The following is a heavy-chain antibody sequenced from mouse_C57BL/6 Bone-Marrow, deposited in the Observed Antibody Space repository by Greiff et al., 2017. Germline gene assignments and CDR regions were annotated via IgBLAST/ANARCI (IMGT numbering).Heavy chain of an antibody. Sequence: QVQLKQSGAELVRPGSSVKLSCKASGYTFTSYWMHWVKQRPIQGLEWIGNIDPSDSETHYNQKFKDKATLTVDKSSSTAYMQLSSLTSEDSAVYYCARGATVVATDFDYWGQGTTLTVSS. V-gene: IGHV1-52*01. D-gene: IGHD1-1*01. CDR1: GYTFTSYW. CDR3: ARGATVVATDFDY. CDR2: IDPSDSET. J-gene: IGHJ2*01.